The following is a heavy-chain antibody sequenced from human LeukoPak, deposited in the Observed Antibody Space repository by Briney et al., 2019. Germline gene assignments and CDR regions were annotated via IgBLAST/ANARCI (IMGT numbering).Heavy chain of an antibody. V-gene: IGHV4-61*01. Sequence: PSETLSLTCTVSGYSISSGYYWGWIRQPPGKGLEWIGYIYYSGSTNYNPSLKSRVTISIDTSKNQFSLKLSSVTAADTAVYYCARGMGYGDYVGGYYYYMDVWGKGTTVTVSS. CDR1: GYSISSGYY. CDR3: ARGMGYGDYVGGYYYYMDV. D-gene: IGHD4-17*01. J-gene: IGHJ6*03. CDR2: IYYSGST.